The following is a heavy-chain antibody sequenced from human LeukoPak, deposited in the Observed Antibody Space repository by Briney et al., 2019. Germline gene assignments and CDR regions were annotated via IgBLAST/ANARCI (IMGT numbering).Heavy chain of an antibody. J-gene: IGHJ6*02. D-gene: IGHD3-16*01. V-gene: IGHV3-21*04. Sequence: GGSLRLSCAASGFTFSSYNINWVRQAPGKGLEWVSSISTSSSYIFYADSVKGRFTISRDNSKNTLYLQMNSLRADDTAIYYCARNQQLGGHSYYYYGMDVWGQGTTVTVSS. CDR1: GFTFSSYN. CDR2: ISTSSSYI. CDR3: ARNQQLGGHSYYYYGMDV.